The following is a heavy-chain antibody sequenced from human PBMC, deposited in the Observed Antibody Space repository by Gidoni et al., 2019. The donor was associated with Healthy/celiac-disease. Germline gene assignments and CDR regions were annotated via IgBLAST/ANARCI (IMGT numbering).Heavy chain of an antibody. CDR1: GFTFSASA. CDR2: IRSEANSYAT. V-gene: IGHV3-73*01. Sequence: EVQLVEFGGGLVQPGGSLQLSCAASGFTFSASAMHWVRQASGNGLEWVGRIRSEANSYATAYAASVKGRFTICRDDSKNTAYLQMNSLKTEDTAVYYCTSNGLRYYYYYGMDVWGQGTTVTVSS. J-gene: IGHJ6*02. CDR3: TSNGLRYYYYYGMDV. D-gene: IGHD4-17*01.